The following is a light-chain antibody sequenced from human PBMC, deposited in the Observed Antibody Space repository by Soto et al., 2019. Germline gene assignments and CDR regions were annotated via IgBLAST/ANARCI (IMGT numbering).Light chain of an antibody. V-gene: IGKV3-11*01. Sequence: DIVLTQSPATLTLSPGEKATLSSRPSQSVSSYLAWYQQKPGQAPRLLIYDASNRATGIPARFSGSGSGTDFTLTISSLEPEDFAVYYCQQRSNWRITFGQGTRLEIK. CDR3: QQRSNWRIT. CDR1: QSVSSY. CDR2: DAS. J-gene: IGKJ5*01.